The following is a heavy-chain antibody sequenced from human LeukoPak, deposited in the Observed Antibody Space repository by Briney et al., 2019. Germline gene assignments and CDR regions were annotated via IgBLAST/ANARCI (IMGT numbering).Heavy chain of an antibody. V-gene: IGHV4-30-2*01. CDR3: ARGPIGGVVLETALGYFDP. CDR1: GGSISGSGWH. D-gene: IGHD2-21*02. CDR2: IYHSGGT. Sequence: SETLSLTCTVSGGSISGSGWHWSWLRQPPGKGLEWIAYIYHSGGTYSSPPLRNRVTISVDRYKNQFFLNLRSATDADTAMYYCARGPIGGVVLETALGYFDPWGQGTLVTVSS. J-gene: IGHJ5*02.